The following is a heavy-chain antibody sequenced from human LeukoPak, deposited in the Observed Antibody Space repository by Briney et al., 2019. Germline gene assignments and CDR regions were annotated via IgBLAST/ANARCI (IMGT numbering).Heavy chain of an antibody. Sequence: DSVKVSCKASGYTFTGSGWYLYWLRQAPGQGLECVGWLHHNNGATGYAQKFQGRVAMTTDTSISTAYMELSRLRPDDTAIYYCARDGPAQMVDFDYWGQGTLVTVSS. J-gene: IGHJ4*02. CDR3: ARDGPAQMVDFDY. CDR2: LHHNNGAT. V-gene: IGHV1-2*02. D-gene: IGHD3-10*01. CDR1: GYTFTGSGWY.